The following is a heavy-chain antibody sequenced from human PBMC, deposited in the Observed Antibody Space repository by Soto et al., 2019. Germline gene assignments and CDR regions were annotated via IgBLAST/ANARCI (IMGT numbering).Heavy chain of an antibody. V-gene: IGHV3-23*01. D-gene: IGHD5-12*01. CDR2: ISSSGGSS. J-gene: IGHJ4*02. CDR3: AKGSIEYSASIDY. CDR1: GFSFTSYA. Sequence: EVHLLESGGGLVQPGGSLRLSCAASGFSFTSYAMMWVRQAPAKGLEWVSVISSSGGSSYFVDSVKGRFTISRDNSKNMLYLEMNSLRAEDTAIYFCAKGSIEYSASIDYWGQGTLVIVSS.